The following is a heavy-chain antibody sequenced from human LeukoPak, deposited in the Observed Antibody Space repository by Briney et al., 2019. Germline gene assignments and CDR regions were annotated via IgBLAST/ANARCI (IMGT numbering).Heavy chain of an antibody. Sequence: SETPSLTCTVSGGFISTYYWSWIRQPAGKELEWIGRISTSESNYNPSLKSRVTMSVDTSKNQFSLRLTSVTAADTAVYFCAKEGRSSTPGYWGQGTLVTVSS. D-gene: IGHD2-15*01. J-gene: IGHJ4*02. CDR2: ISTSES. V-gene: IGHV4-4*07. CDR3: AKEGRSSTPGY. CDR1: GGFISTYY.